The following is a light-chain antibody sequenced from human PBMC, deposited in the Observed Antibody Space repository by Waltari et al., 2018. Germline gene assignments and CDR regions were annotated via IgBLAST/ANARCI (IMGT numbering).Light chain of an antibody. CDR2: EVS. CDR1: ISDIGRYNF. V-gene: IGLV2-14*01. J-gene: IGLJ1*01. Sequence: QSALTQPASVSGSPGQSIATSCTGSISDIGRYNFVSWYQHHPGTAPKLIIYEVSKRPAGVSLRFSGSKSDSTASLTISGLQAEDETTYYCCSYTSTSTYVFGNGTKVAVL. CDR3: CSYTSTSTYV.